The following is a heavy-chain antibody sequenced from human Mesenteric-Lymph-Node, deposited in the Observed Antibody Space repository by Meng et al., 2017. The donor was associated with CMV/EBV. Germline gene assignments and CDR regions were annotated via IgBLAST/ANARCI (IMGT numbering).Heavy chain of an antibody. CDR3: ARETKYSSGWGDDYYYGMDV. CDR1: GDTFSGFY. V-gene: IGHV1-2*02. J-gene: IGHJ6*02. CDR2: INPNSGGT. Sequence: ASVKVSCKASGDTFSGFYIHWARRAPGQGLEWMGWINPNSGGTNSAQNFQGRVSMTRDTSISTAYMELNRLRSDDTAVYYCARETKYSSGWGDDYYYGMDVWGQGTTVTVSS. D-gene: IGHD6-19*01.